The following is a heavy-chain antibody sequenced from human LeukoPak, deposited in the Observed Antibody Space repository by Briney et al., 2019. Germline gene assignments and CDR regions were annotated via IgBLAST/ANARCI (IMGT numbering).Heavy chain of an antibody. CDR3: ARDSGTTGEVKFDP. CDR2: IYYTGTT. J-gene: IGHJ5*02. Sequence: SETLSLTCIVSDYSISSGYYWAWIRQSPGKGLEWLGSIYYTGTTYYNPSLDHRVTISVDTSKNQFSLRLSSVTAADTAVYYCARDSGTTGEVKFDPWGQGTLVTVSS. D-gene: IGHD3-10*01. V-gene: IGHV4-38-2*02. CDR1: DYSISSGYY.